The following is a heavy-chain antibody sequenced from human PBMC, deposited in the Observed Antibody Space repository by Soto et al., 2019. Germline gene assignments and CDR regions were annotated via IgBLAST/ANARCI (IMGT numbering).Heavy chain of an antibody. Sequence: GGSLRLSCAASGFTFSSYGMHWVRQAPGKGLEWVAVISYDGSNKYYADSVKGRFTISRDNSKNTLYLQMNSLRAEDTAVYYCAKDHGGLLRNGDYYYYGMDVWGQGTTVTVSS. J-gene: IGHJ6*02. V-gene: IGHV3-30*18. CDR2: ISYDGSNK. D-gene: IGHD1-26*01. CDR1: GFTFSSYG. CDR3: AKDHGGLLRNGDYYYYGMDV.